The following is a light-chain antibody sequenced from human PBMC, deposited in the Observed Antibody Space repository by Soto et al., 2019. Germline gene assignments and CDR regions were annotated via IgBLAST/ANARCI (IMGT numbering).Light chain of an antibody. V-gene: IGKV4-1*01. CDR2: WAS. J-gene: IGKJ1*01. CDR1: QSVLYRSNNKNY. CDR3: QQYYSTPPRT. Sequence: DIVMTQSPDSLAVSLGERATINCKSRQSVLYRSNNKNYLAWYQQKPGQPPKLLIYWASTRESGVPDRFSGSGSGTDFTLTISSLQAEDVSVYYCQQYYSTPPRTFGQGTKVEIK.